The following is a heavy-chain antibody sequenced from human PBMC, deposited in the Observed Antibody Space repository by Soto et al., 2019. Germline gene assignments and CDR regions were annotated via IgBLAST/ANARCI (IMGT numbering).Heavy chain of an antibody. Sequence: GGSLRLSCAASGFTFSSYAMHWVRQAPGKGLEWVAVISYDGSNKYYANSVKGRFTFSRDNSKNTLYLQINSLRAEDTAVYYCAKGSSDTRPYYFDYWGQGALVTVSS. D-gene: IGHD3-10*01. J-gene: IGHJ4*02. V-gene: IGHV3-30-3*01. CDR3: AKGSSDTRPYYFDY. CDR2: ISYDGSNK. CDR1: GFTFSSYA.